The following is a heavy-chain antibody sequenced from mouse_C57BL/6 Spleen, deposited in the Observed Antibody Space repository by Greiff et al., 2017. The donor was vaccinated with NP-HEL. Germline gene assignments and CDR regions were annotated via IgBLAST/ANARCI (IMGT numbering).Heavy chain of an antibody. CDR2: IWSGGST. CDR3: ARMGWDWYFDV. V-gene: IGHV2-2*01. CDR1: GFSLTSYG. J-gene: IGHJ1*03. Sequence: QVQLQQSGPGLVQPSQSLSITCTVSGFSLTSYGVHWVRQSPGKGLEWLGVIWSGGSTDYNAAFISRLSISKDNSKSQVFFKMNSLQADDTAIYYCARMGWDWYFDVWGTGTTVTVSS. D-gene: IGHD2-3*01.